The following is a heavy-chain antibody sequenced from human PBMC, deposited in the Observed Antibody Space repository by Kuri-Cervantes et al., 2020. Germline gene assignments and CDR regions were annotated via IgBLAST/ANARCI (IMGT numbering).Heavy chain of an antibody. D-gene: IGHD2-2*01. J-gene: IGHJ5*02. CDR3: ARELSSSAIHGFDP. V-gene: IGHV3-30*02. CDR2: IQSDGSEI. CDR1: GFSFSNYG. Sequence: GGSLRLSCAASGFSFSNYGMHWVRQAPGKGLEWVAFIQSDGSEIYYGDSVKGRFTTSRDNSKKTVYLQMNSLRAEDTVVYYCARELSSSAIHGFDPRGQGTLVTVSS.